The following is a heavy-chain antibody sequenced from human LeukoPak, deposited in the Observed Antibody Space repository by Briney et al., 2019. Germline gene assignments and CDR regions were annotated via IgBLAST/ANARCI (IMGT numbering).Heavy chain of an antibody. CDR3: ARLQSANHDNGYYTGGFYYMDV. Sequence: KPSETLSLTCSVSGDSMSNNYWGWIRQPPGKGLEWIGYISYTGSTSVTPSLKSRVNIFLETPRNQFSLEVSSVIAADTAVYYCARLQSANHDNGYYTGGFYYMDVWGKGTTVTVSS. V-gene: IGHV4-59*08. CDR1: GDSMSNNY. CDR2: ISYTGST. J-gene: IGHJ6*03. D-gene: IGHD4-17*01.